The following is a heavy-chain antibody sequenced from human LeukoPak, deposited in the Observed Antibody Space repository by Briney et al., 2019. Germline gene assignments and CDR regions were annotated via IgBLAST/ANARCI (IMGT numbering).Heavy chain of an antibody. J-gene: IGHJ4*02. D-gene: IGHD3-9*01. Sequence: PSETLSLTCAVYGGSFSGYYWSWIRQPPGKGLEWIGEINHSGSTNYNPSLKSRVTISVDTSKNQFSLKLSSVTAADTAVYYCARDGYDILTGHHMADWGQGTLVTVSS. V-gene: IGHV4-34*01. CDR1: GGSFSGYY. CDR3: ARDGYDILTGHHMAD. CDR2: INHSGST.